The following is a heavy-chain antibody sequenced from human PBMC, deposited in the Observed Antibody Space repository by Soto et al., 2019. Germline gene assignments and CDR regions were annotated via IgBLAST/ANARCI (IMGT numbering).Heavy chain of an antibody. V-gene: IGHV1-3*01. CDR2: INACNGNT. J-gene: IGHJ6*02. CDR1: GYTFTSYA. CDR3: ARDPSGRYCSSTSCYGPHYGMDV. D-gene: IGHD2-2*01. Sequence: ASVKVSCTASGYTFTSYAMHWVRQAPGQRLEWMGWINACNGNTNYAQKLQGRVTITTDTSASTAYMELRSLRSDDTAVYYCARDPSGRYCSSTSCYGPHYGMDVWGQGTTVTVSS.